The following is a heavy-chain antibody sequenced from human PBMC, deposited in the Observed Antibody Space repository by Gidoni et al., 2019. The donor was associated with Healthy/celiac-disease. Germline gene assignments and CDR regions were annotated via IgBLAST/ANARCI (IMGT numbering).Heavy chain of an antibody. CDR1: GGTFSSYA. CDR3: ARGKDCSGGSCYPYYYFDY. V-gene: IGHV1-69*04. J-gene: IGHJ4*02. CDR2: IIPILGIA. Sequence: QVQLVQSGAEVTKPGSSAKVSCTASGGTFSSYAISWVRQAPGQGLEWTGRIIPILGIANYAQKFQGRVTITADKSTSTAYMELSSLRSEDTAVYYCARGKDCSGGSCYPYYYFDYWGQGTLVTVSS. D-gene: IGHD2-15*01.